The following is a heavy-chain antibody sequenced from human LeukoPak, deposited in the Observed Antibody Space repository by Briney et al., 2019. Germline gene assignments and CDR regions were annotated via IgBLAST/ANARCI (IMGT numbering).Heavy chain of an antibody. J-gene: IGHJ4*02. V-gene: IGHV4-39*07. Sequence: SETLSLTCTVSGGSISSSTYYWGWIRQPPGKGLEWIGSIYYSGSTYYNPSLKSRVTISVDTSKNQFSLKLSSVTAADTAVYYCARSYYDSSGYYPLPTYFDYWGQGTLVTVSS. CDR1: GGSISSSTYY. CDR3: ARSYYDSSGYYPLPTYFDY. CDR2: IYYSGST. D-gene: IGHD3-22*01.